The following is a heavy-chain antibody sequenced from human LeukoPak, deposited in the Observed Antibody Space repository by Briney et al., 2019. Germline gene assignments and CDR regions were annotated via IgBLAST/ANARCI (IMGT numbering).Heavy chain of an antibody. CDR2: INPSGGST. D-gene: IGHD4-23*01. Sequence: VASVKVSCKASGYTFTSYGISWVRQAPGQGLEWMGIINPSGGSTSYAQKFQGRVTMTRDTSTSTVYMELSSLRSEDTAVYYCARGEINYGGNSLDFDYWGQGTLVTISS. CDR3: ARGEINYGGNSLDFDY. V-gene: IGHV1-46*01. J-gene: IGHJ4*02. CDR1: GYTFTSYG.